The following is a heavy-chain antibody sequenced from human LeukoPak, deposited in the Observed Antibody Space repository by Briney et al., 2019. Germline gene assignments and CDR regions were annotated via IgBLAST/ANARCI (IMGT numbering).Heavy chain of an antibody. J-gene: IGHJ6*02. Sequence: ASVKVSCKASGYTFTSYAMHWVRQAPGQRLEWMGWINAGNGNAKYSQKFQGRVTITRDTSASTAYMELSSLRSEDTAVYYCARDERYRSGWYAYNYYGMDVWGQGTTVTVSS. CDR3: ARDERYRSGWYAYNYYGMDV. D-gene: IGHD6-19*01. CDR1: GYTFTSYA. V-gene: IGHV1-3*01. CDR2: INAGNGNA.